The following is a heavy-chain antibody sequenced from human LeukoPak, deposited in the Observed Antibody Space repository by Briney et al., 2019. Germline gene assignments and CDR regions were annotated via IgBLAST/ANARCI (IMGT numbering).Heavy chain of an antibody. CDR2: ISYDGSNK. CDR1: GSTFSSYA. CDR3: ARDEYSYGYRYYFDY. Sequence: PGGSLRLSCAASGSTFSSYAMHWVRQAPGKGLEWVAVISYDGSNKYYADSVKGRFTISRDNSKNTLYLQMNSLRAEDTAVYYCARDEYSYGYRYYFDYWGQGTLVTVSS. V-gene: IGHV3-30*04. D-gene: IGHD5-18*01. J-gene: IGHJ4*02.